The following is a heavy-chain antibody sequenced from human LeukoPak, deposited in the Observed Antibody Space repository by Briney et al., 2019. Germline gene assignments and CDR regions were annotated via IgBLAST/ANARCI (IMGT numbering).Heavy chain of an antibody. V-gene: IGHV4-39*01. CDR1: GVSISSSNSY. J-gene: IGHJ4*02. CDR3: ARQAGSGLFILP. Sequence: SETLSLTSTLSGVSISSSNSYWGWIRQPPGKGLEWIGSIYYSGNTYYNASLKSQVSISIDTSKNQSSLRLTSVTAADTAVYYCARQAGSGLFILPGGQGTLVTVSS. D-gene: IGHD3/OR15-3a*01. CDR2: IYYSGNT.